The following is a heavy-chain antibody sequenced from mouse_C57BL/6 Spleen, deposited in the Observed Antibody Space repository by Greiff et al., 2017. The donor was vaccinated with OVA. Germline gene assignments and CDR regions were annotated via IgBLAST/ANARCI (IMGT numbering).Heavy chain of an antibody. Sequence: EVQLQQSGPELVKPGASVKISCKASGYTFTDYYMNWVKQSHGKSLEWIGDINPNNGGTSYNQKFKGKATLTVDKSSSTAYMELRSLTSEDSAVYYCARRGVFLFAYWGQGTLVTVSA. CDR2: INPNNGGT. CDR3: ARRGVFLFAY. CDR1: GYTFTDYY. V-gene: IGHV1-26*01. J-gene: IGHJ3*01.